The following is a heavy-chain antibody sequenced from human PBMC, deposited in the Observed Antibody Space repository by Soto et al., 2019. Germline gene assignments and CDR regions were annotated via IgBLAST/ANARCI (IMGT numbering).Heavy chain of an antibody. J-gene: IGHJ6*02. CDR3: AAPVFWSGYSPYGMDV. V-gene: IGHV3-30*03. CDR1: GFTFSSYG. CDR2: ISYDGSNK. Sequence: PGGSLRLSCAASGFTFSSYGMHWVRQAPGKGLEWVAVISYDGSNKYYADSVKGRFTISRDNSKNTLYLQMNSLRAEDTAVYYCAAPVFWSGYSPYGMDVWGQGTTVTVSS. D-gene: IGHD3-3*01.